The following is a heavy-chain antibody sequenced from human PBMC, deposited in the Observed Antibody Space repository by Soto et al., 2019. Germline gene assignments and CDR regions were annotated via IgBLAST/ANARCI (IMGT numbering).Heavy chain of an antibody. V-gene: IGHV1-69*08. CDR3: ARGGKSGGDLVV. CDR1: GGTFGRYT. D-gene: IGHD1-26*01. J-gene: IGHJ6*03. CDR2: IIPILETA. Sequence: QVQLVQSGAEVKKPGSSVKVSCKASGGTFGRYTLSWVRQAPGQGLEWMGWIIPILETANYARRFQGRLTITADTSTGTAYMDLSGLKSDDTGVYYCARGGKSGGDLVVWGKGTPVNVS.